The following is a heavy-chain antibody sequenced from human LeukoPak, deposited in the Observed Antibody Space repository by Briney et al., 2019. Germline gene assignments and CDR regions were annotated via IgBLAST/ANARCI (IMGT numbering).Heavy chain of an antibody. D-gene: IGHD3-10*01. Sequence: PGGSLRLSCAASGFTFSSYAMNWVRQAPGKGLEWISSISGSGDNTYYADSVKGRFTISRDNSKNTLYLEVISLTAEDTAVYYCAKDDAWLRFGEWSQGTLVTVSS. V-gene: IGHV3-23*01. CDR2: ISGSGDNT. J-gene: IGHJ4*02. CDR3: AKDDAWLRFGE. CDR1: GFTFSSYA.